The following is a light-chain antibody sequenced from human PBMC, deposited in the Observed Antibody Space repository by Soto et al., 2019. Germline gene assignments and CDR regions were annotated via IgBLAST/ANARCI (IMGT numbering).Light chain of an antibody. J-gene: IGKJ5*01. CDR1: HSVSSSY. Sequence: EIVLTQSPGTLSFSPGERATLSCRASHSVSSSYLAWFQQKPGQAPRLLIFDASSRATGIPDRFSGSGSGTDFTLTINKLEPEDFAVYYCQQYGSLPFTFGLGTRLEIK. CDR3: QQYGSLPFT. CDR2: DAS. V-gene: IGKV3-20*01.